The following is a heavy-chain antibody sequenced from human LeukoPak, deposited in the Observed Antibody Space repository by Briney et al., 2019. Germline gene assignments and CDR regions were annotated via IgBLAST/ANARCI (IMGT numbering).Heavy chain of an antibody. D-gene: IGHD3-3*01. CDR2: IRYDGRIK. CDR3: TKLASASADY. V-gene: IGHV3-30*02. Sequence: GGSLRFSCAVSGFSFSDYDMYWVRQAPGKGLEWVAFIRYDGRIKYYSDSVRGRFTISRDNPNTMLFLQMKSLRPEDTAVYYCTKLASASADYCGQGTLVIVSS. CDR1: GFSFSDYD. J-gene: IGHJ4*02.